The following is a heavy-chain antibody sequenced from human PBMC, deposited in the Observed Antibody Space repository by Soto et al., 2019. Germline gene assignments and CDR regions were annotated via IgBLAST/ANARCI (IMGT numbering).Heavy chain of an antibody. J-gene: IGHJ4*02. CDR2: IYYSGST. CDR3: ARHHYGSGSYYPHYFDY. V-gene: IGHV4-59*08. Sequence: SETLSLTCTVSGGSISSYYWSWIRQPPGKGLEWIGYIYYSGSTNYNPSLKSRVTISVDTSKNQFSLKLSSVTAADTAVYYCARHHYGSGSYYPHYFDYWGQGTLVTVSS. CDR1: GGSISSYY. D-gene: IGHD3-10*01.